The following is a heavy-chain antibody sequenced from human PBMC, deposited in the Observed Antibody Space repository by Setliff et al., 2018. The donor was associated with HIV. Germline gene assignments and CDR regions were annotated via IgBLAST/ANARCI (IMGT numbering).Heavy chain of an antibody. J-gene: IGHJ4*02. V-gene: IGHV4-31*03. CDR3: ARDRSDYYNLPGYFDH. CDR1: GGSISSGTYY. Sequence: SETLSLTCTVSGGSISSGTYYRSWIRQHPGKGLEWIGYIYYSGSTYYNPSLKSRVTISVDTSRNQFSLKLSSVTAADTAVYYCARDRSDYYNLPGYFDHWGQGTPVTVSS. CDR2: IYYSGST. D-gene: IGHD3-3*01.